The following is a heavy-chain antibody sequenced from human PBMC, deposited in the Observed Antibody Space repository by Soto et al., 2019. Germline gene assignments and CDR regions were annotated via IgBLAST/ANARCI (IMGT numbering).Heavy chain of an antibody. CDR2: IYWDDDQ. V-gene: IGHV2-5*02. CDR1: GFSLSTSGVG. CDR3: AHLTTSSVGDY. J-gene: IGHJ4*02. D-gene: IGHD4-17*01. Sequence: QITLKESGPTLVKPTQTLTLTCTFSGFSLSTSGVGVGWIRQPPGKALEWLAVIYWDDDQRYSPSLRSRLAITKDTSKNQVVLRMTNMDPVDTATYYCAHLTTSSVGDYWGQGTLVTVSS.